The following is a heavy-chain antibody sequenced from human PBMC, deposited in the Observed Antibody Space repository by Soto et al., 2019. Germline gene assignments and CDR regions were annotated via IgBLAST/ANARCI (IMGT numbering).Heavy chain of an antibody. J-gene: IGHJ4*02. D-gene: IGHD6-6*01. Sequence: SLRLSCAASVYSFSSYGMHWVRQAPGKGLEWVAVIWYDGSNIYYADSVRGRFTISRDISRNTLYLQMNSLRAEDTAVYYCARGYGSSSPYFDYWGQGTLVTVSS. CDR2: IWYDGSNI. CDR3: ARGYGSSSPYFDY. CDR1: VYSFSSYG. V-gene: IGHV3-33*01.